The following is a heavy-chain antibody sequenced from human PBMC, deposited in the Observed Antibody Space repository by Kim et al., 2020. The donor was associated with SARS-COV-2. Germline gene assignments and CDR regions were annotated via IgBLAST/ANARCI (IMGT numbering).Heavy chain of an antibody. CDR1: GFTFSTYG. D-gene: IGHD3-10*01. J-gene: IGHJ6*03. Sequence: GGSLRLSCAGSGFTFSTYGINWVRQAPGKGLEWVSRITGSATNTYYADAVRGRFTISRDNSKNTMFLQMSSLRAEDTAVYYCVRRGAPGSYSYMDVWGKGTPVTAS. CDR2: ITGSATNT. V-gene: IGHV3-23*01. CDR3: VRRGAPGSYSYMDV.